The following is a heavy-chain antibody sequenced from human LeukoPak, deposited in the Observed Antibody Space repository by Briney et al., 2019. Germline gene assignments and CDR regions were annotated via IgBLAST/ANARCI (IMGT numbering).Heavy chain of an antibody. V-gene: IGHV1-18*01. J-gene: IGHJ4*02. Sequence: ASVKVSCKASGYSFTSYGISWVRQAPGQGLEWMAWISGYNGHTNYARNFQGRVTLTRDTSTTTAYMELRSLRSEDTAVYYCARAPKLVRLEWLLLSGYYFDYWGQGTLVTVSS. D-gene: IGHD3-3*01. CDR3: ARAPKLVRLEWLLLSGYYFDY. CDR1: GYSFTSYG. CDR2: ISGYNGHT.